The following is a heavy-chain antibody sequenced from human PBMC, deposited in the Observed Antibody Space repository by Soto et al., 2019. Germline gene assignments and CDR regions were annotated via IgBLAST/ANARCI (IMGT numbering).Heavy chain of an antibody. V-gene: IGHV4-31*03. D-gene: IGHD2-8*02. J-gene: IGHJ1*01. CDR3: ARDRVVYGYGYHHDLFDF. CDR1: GGSISSGGYY. Sequence: TSETLSLTCTVSGGSISSGGYYWSWIRQHPGKGLEWIGYIYYSGSTYYNPSLKSRVTISVDTSKNQFSLKLSSVTAADTAVYYCARDRVVYGYGYHHDLFDFWGQRTPVTVSS. CDR2: IYYSGST.